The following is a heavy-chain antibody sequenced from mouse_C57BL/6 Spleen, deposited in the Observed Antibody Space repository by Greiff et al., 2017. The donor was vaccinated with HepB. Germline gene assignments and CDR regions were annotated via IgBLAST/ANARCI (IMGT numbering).Heavy chain of an antibody. CDR3: ARDEGLRPQDYAMDY. J-gene: IGHJ4*01. CDR1: GYSITSGYY. V-gene: IGHV3-6*01. Sequence: EVKLVESGPGLVKPSQSLSLTCSVTGYSITSGYYWNWIRQFPGNKLEWMGYISYDGSNNYNPSLKNRIPITRDTSKNQFFLKLNSVTTEDTATYYCARDEGLRPQDYAMDYWGQGTSVTVSS. CDR2: ISYDGSN. D-gene: IGHD2-4*01.